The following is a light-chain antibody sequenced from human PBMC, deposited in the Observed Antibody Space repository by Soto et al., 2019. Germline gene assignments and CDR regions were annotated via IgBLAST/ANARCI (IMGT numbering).Light chain of an antibody. Sequence: SQSPATVSVTPGERDPLSCRASQSVNKNLACYQQRPGQAPTLLISGAFNRATGVPDRFSGGGSGTDFTLTISRLEAEDFAVYYCQQYGSAPRTFGQGTKVDI. CDR2: GAF. V-gene: IGKV3-20*01. J-gene: IGKJ1*01. CDR3: QQYGSAPRT. CDR1: QSVNKN.